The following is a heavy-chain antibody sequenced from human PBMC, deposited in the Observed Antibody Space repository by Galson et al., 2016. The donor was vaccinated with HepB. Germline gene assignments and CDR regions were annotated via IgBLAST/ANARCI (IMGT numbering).Heavy chain of an antibody. CDR3: ARAYYYDGSDYYDDY. CDR1: GYTFNTYG. D-gene: IGHD3-22*01. Sequence: SVKVSCKASGYTFNTYGVAWVRQAPGQGLEWMGWISPYNGHTNYAQNFQGRVTMTTDTSTSTAFLELRSLRSEDTAVYYCARAYYYDGSDYYDDYWGQGTLVTVSS. CDR2: ISPYNGHT. V-gene: IGHV1-18*01. J-gene: IGHJ4*02.